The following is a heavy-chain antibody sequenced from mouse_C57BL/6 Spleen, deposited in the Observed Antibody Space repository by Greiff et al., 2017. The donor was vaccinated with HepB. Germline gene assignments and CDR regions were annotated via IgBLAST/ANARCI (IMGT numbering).Heavy chain of an antibody. CDR3: TTSLLRGYAMDY. Sequence: EVKLQESGAELVRPGASVKLSCTASGFNIKDYYMHWVKQRPEQGLEWMGRIDPEDGDTEYAPKFQGKATMTADTSSNTAYLQLSSLTSEDTAVYYCTTSLLRGYAMDYWGQGTSVTVSS. CDR2: IDPEDGDT. CDR1: GFNIKDYY. J-gene: IGHJ4*01. V-gene: IGHV14-1*01. D-gene: IGHD1-1*01.